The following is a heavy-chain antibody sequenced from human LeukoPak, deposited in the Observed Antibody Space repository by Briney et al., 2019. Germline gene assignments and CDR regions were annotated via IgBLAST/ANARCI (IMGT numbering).Heavy chain of an antibody. CDR3: ARSGGSGTYYDGSFDY. Sequence: SEPLSLTCTVSGGSITSYYWKWIRQPAGKGLGWIGRIYTSGSTNYNPSLKSRVTVSVDTSKNQFSLKLSSVTAADTAVYYCARSGGSGTYYDGSFDYWGQGTLVTLSS. CDR2: IYTSGST. CDR1: GGSITSYY. V-gene: IGHV4-4*07. D-gene: IGHD1-26*01. J-gene: IGHJ4*02.